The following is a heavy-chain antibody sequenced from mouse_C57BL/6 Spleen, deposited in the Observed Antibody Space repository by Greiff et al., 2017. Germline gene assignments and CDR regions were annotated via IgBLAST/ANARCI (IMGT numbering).Heavy chain of an antibody. CDR2: IWSDGST. D-gene: IGHD1-2*01. CDR3: ARKIPDGYYFDY. V-gene: IGHV2-6*02. J-gene: IGHJ2*01. Sequence: QVQLKQSGPGLVAPSQSLSITCTVSGFSLTSYGVHWVRQPPGKGLEWLVVIWSDGSTTYNSALKSRLSISKDNSKSQVFLKMNSLQTDDTARYYCARKIPDGYYFDYWGQGTTLTVSS. CDR1: GFSLTSYG.